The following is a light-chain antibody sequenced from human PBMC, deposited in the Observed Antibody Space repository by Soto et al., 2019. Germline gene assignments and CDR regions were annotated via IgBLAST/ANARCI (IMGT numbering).Light chain of an antibody. CDR2: GNS. CDR3: QSYDSSMSGSV. CDR1: SSNIGAGYD. V-gene: IGLV1-40*01. J-gene: IGLJ2*01. Sequence: QSVLTWPPSVSGAPGQRVTISCTGSSSNIGAGYDVHWYQQLPGTAPKLLIYGNSNRPSGVPDRFSGSKSGTSASLAITGLQDEDEADYYCQSYDSSMSGSVFGGGTQLTVL.